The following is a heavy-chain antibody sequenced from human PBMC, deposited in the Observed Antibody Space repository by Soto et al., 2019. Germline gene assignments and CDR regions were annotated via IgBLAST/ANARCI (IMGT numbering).Heavy chain of an antibody. Sequence: ASVKVSCKASGYTFTNFDINWVRQATGQGLEWMGWMNPYSGNTGYAQKFQGRITMTRDTSITTAYMELTDLRSDDTAVYYCARSPVNPHFYSEIDFWGQGSLVTVSS. CDR2: MNPYSGNT. CDR1: GYTFTNFD. CDR3: ARSPVNPHFYSEIDF. V-gene: IGHV1-8*01. J-gene: IGHJ4*02. D-gene: IGHD3-3*02.